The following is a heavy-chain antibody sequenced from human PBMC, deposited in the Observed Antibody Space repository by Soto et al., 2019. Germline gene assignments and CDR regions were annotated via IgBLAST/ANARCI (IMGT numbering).Heavy chain of an antibody. J-gene: IGHJ6*02. Sequence: SETLSLTCAVYGGSFSGYYWSWIRQPPGKGLEWIGEINHSVSTNYNPSLKSRVTISVDTSKNQFSLKLSSVTAADTAVYYCARGRGYCTNGVCYPREERYYYYGMDVWGQGTRVTVSS. D-gene: IGHD2-8*01. CDR1: GGSFSGYY. CDR3: ARGRGYCTNGVCYPREERYYYYGMDV. V-gene: IGHV4-34*01. CDR2: INHSVST.